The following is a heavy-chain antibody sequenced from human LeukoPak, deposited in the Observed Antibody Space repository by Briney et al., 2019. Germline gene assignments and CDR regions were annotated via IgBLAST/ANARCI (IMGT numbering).Heavy chain of an antibody. Sequence: SETLSLTCTVSGYSISSGYYWGWSRQPPGKGLEWIGSIYHSGSTYYNPSLKSRVTISVDTSKNQFSLKLSSVTAADTAVYYCARAYSSGGYYYYYMDVWGKGTTVTVSS. V-gene: IGHV4-38-2*02. D-gene: IGHD6-19*01. CDR1: GYSISSGYY. CDR2: IYHSGST. CDR3: ARAYSSGGYYYYYMDV. J-gene: IGHJ6*03.